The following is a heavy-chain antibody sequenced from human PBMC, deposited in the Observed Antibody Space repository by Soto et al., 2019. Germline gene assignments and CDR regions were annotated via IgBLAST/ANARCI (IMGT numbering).Heavy chain of an antibody. CDR2: IYYSGNT. CDR1: GGFTSNDNL. CDR3: AGEYGESAVALNYFDS. V-gene: IGHV4-30-4*01. Sequence: SETLSLTCTVSGGFTSNDNLWCWIRQPPGKRLEWIGNIYYSGNTDYNSSHKSRLAISIDTSNTQFSLMLSSVTDATTAVYFWAGEYGESAVALNYFDSWGQGSLVTVSS. J-gene: IGHJ4*02. D-gene: IGHD6-13*01.